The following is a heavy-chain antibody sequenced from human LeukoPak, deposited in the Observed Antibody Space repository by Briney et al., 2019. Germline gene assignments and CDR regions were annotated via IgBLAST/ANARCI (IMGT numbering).Heavy chain of an antibody. D-gene: IGHD2-2*01. CDR2: ISYDGSNK. J-gene: IGHJ4*02. CDR1: GFTFSSYG. CDR3: AKDKGWSVVVPAAIGPIDY. V-gene: IGHV3-30*18. Sequence: PGRSLRLSCAASGFTFSSYGMHWVRQAPGKGLEWVAVISYDGSNKYYADSVKGRFTISRDNSKNTLYLQMYSLRAEDTAVYYCAKDKGWSVVVPAAIGPIDYWGQGTLVTVSS.